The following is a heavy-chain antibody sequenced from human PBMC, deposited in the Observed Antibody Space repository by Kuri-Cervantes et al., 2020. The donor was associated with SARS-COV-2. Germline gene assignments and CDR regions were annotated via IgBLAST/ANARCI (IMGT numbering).Heavy chain of an antibody. V-gene: IGHV3-30-3*01. CDR2: ISYDGSNK. Sequence: LSLTCAASGFTFSSYAMHWVRQAPGKGLEWVAVISYDGSNKYYADSVKGRFTTSRDNSKNTLYVQMNSLRAEDTAVYYCARDSDDSSGNAFDIWGQGTMVTVSS. CDR1: GFTFSSYA. D-gene: IGHD3-22*01. CDR3: ARDSDDSSGNAFDI. J-gene: IGHJ3*02.